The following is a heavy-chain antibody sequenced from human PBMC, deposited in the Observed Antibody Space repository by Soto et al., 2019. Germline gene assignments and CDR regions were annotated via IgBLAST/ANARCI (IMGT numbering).Heavy chain of an antibody. CDR1: GYTFTSYT. CDR3: ARESARYCSGDTCYSFGY. J-gene: IGHJ4*02. D-gene: IGHD2-15*01. Sequence: ASVKVSCKASGYTFTSYTIHWVRQAPGQRLEWMAWIYPGNGNTKYSQQFQGRVTVTRDTSASTVYMELSSLRSEDTAVYYCARESARYCSGDTCYSFGYWGQGTLVTVSS. V-gene: IGHV1-3*01. CDR2: IYPGNGNT.